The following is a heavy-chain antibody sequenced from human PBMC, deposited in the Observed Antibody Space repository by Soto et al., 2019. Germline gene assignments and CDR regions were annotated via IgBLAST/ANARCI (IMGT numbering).Heavy chain of an antibody. D-gene: IGHD5-18*01. CDR2: IIPIFGTA. J-gene: IGHJ4*02. CDR1: GGTFSSYA. V-gene: IGHV1-69*12. CDR3: ARDPLDDTAMGEKFDY. Sequence: QVQLVQSGAEVKKPGSSVKVSCKASGGTFSSYAISWVRQAPGQGLEWMGGIIPIFGTANYAQKFQGRVTMTADESTSTAYMELSSLRSEDTAVYYCARDPLDDTAMGEKFDYWGQGTLVTVSS.